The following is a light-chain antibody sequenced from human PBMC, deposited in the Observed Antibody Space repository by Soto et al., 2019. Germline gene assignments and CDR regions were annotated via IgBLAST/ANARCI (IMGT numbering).Light chain of an antibody. V-gene: IGKV1-39*01. CDR1: QRITYH. J-gene: IGKJ1*01. CDR2: AAS. Sequence: DIQMTQSPSSLSASVGDRVTMTCRASQRITYHLNWYQQKPGKAPKLLIYAASSLQSGVPSRFSGSGSGTHFTLTISSLQPEDFATYYCDQSNTCPWTFGPGTKVDIK. CDR3: DQSNTCPWT.